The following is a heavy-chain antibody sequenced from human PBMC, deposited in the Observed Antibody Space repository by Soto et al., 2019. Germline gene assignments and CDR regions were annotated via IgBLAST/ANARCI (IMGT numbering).Heavy chain of an antibody. CDR1: GGSISSGGYY. D-gene: IGHD3-22*01. Sequence: PSETLSLTCTVSGGSISSGGYYWSWIRQHPGKGLEWIGYIYYSGSTYYNPSLKSRVTISVDTSKNQFSLKLSSVTAADTAVYYCARHLYYYDSSGYYPSFDYWGQGTLVTVSS. J-gene: IGHJ4*02. CDR3: ARHLYYYDSSGYYPSFDY. V-gene: IGHV4-31*03. CDR2: IYYSGST.